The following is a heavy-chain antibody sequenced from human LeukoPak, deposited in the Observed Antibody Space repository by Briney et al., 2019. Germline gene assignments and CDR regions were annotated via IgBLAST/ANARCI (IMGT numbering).Heavy chain of an antibody. Sequence: GASVKVSCKASGGTFSSYAISWVRQAPGQGLEWMGGIIPIFGTANYAQKFQGRVTITADESTSTAYMELSSLRSDDTAVYYCARDHYGSGSPLDAFDIWGQGTMVTVSS. CDR3: ARDHYGSGSPLDAFDI. J-gene: IGHJ3*02. D-gene: IGHD3-10*01. V-gene: IGHV1-69*13. CDR2: IIPIFGTA. CDR1: GGTFSSYA.